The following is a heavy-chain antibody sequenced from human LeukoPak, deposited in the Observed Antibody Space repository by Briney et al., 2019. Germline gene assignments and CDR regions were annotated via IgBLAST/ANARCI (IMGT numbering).Heavy chain of an antibody. J-gene: IGHJ6*02. CDR2: TYYRSKWYN. Sequence: SQTLSLTCAISGDSVFSNSSWNWIRQSPSRGLEWLGRTYYRSKWYNDYAVSAKSRITINPDTSKNQFSLHLSSATPEDTAVYYCAREGEYKVGHYYYGLDVWGQGTTVTVSS. CDR1: GDSVFSNSS. CDR3: AREGEYKVGHYYYGLDV. D-gene: IGHD3-10*01. V-gene: IGHV6-1*01.